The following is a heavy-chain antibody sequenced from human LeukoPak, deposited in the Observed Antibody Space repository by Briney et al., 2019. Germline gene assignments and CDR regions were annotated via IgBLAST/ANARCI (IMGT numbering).Heavy chain of an antibody. V-gene: IGHV4-59*02. CDR3: ASGSTDYYRYFDY. CDR2: IYNSGST. D-gene: IGHD3-22*01. CDR1: GGSVSSHY. Sequence: SETLSLTCSVSGGSVSSHYWSWIRQPPGTGLEWIGYIYNSGSTNYNPSLKSRLTISVDTSKNQLSLKMASVTAADTAVYYCASGSTDYYRYFDYWGQGTLVTVSS. J-gene: IGHJ4*02.